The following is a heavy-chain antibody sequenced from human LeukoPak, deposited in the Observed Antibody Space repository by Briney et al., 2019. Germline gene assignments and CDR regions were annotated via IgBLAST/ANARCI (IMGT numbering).Heavy chain of an antibody. D-gene: IGHD1-26*01. Sequence: SETLSLTCSVSGGSVSSRTYYWGWIRQPPGKGPEWVGSVYYSGSTYYNPLFKSRAGTSVDMSKNQFALNLTSVTAADTAVCYCVRHGATADTDYYFDNWGQGTLVTVTS. CDR3: VRHGATADTDYYFDN. V-gene: IGHV4-39*01. CDR2: VYYSGST. J-gene: IGHJ4*02. CDR1: GGSVSSRTYY.